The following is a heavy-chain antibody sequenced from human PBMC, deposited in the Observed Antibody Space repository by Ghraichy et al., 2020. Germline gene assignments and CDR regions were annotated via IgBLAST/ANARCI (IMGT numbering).Heavy chain of an antibody. Sequence: GGSLRLSCAASGFTFSSYMMNWVCQAPGKGLEWVSSITTNSYIYYADSVKGRFTISRDNAKNSLYLQMYSLRAEDTAVYYCARAHGDYYYMDVWGKGTTVTVSS. CDR3: ARAHGDYYYMDV. CDR1: GFTFSSYM. V-gene: IGHV3-21*01. CDR2: ITTNSYI. D-gene: IGHD4-17*01. J-gene: IGHJ6*03.